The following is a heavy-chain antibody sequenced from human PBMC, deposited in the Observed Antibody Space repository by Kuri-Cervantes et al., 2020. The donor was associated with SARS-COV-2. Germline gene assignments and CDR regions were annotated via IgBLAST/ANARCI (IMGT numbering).Heavy chain of an antibody. J-gene: IGHJ4*02. Sequence: ASVKVSCKASGYTFTSYGISWVRQAPGQGLEWMGWISAYNGNTNYAQKLQGRVTMTTDTSTSTAYMELRSLRSDDTAVYYCARGIVVVPAAIDYLGFDYWGQGTRVTVSS. CDR1: GYTFTSYG. CDR3: ARGIVVVPAAIDYLGFDY. CDR2: ISAYNGNT. D-gene: IGHD2-2*01. V-gene: IGHV1-18*04.